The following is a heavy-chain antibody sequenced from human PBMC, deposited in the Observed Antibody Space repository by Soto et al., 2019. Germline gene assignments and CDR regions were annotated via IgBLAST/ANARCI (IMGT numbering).Heavy chain of an antibody. V-gene: IGHV5-10-1*01. J-gene: IGHJ6*02. CDR1: GYSFTSYW. Sequence: GESRKISCKGSGYSFTSYWISWVRQMPGKGLEWMGRIDPSDSYTNYSPSFQGHVTISADKSISTAYLQWSSLKASDTAMYYCARKDSFGDYYYYGMDVWGQGTTVTVSS. CDR2: IDPSDSYT. CDR3: ARKDSFGDYYYYGMDV. D-gene: IGHD5-18*01.